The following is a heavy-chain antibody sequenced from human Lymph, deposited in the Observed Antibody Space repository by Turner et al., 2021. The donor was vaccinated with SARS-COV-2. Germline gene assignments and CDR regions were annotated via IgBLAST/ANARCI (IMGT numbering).Heavy chain of an antibody. J-gene: IGHJ4*02. V-gene: IGHV4-39*01. CDR2: IYSSGST. Sequence: QVQLQESGPGLVKPSETLSLTCTVSGGSVTSSSYYWGGIRQPPGKGLEWIGNIYSSGSTYYNPSLKSRVTISVDTSKNQFSLKLSSVTAADTAVYYCARQGWLRGYFDYWSQGTLVTVSS. CDR3: ARQGWLRGYFDY. CDR1: GGSVTSSSYY. D-gene: IGHD5-18*01.